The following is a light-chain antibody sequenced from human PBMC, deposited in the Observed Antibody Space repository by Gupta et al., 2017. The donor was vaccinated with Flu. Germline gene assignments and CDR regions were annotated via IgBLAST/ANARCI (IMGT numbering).Light chain of an antibody. Sequence: QSVLTQPPSVSEAPRQRVTISCSGSSSNIGKNAVNWYQQLSGKAPKLLIYYDDLLPSGVSDRFSGSKSGTSASLAISGLQSEDEADYYCAAWDDSLNDWVFGGGTKLTVL. J-gene: IGLJ3*02. CDR1: SSNIGKNA. V-gene: IGLV1-36*01. CDR3: AAWDDSLNDWV. CDR2: YDD.